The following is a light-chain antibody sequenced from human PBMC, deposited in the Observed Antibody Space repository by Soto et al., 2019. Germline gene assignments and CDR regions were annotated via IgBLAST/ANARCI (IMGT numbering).Light chain of an antibody. J-gene: IGKJ5*01. CDR3: MQALQTPLT. Sequence: DIVMTQSPLFLSVTPGEPASISCRSSQSLLASNGYNYFDWYLQKPGQSPQLLIYVGSNRASGVPDRFRGTGSGTYFTLKSSRVEAEDVGVYYCMQALQTPLTFGQGTRLLIK. CDR1: QSLLASNGYNY. V-gene: IGKV2-28*01. CDR2: VGS.